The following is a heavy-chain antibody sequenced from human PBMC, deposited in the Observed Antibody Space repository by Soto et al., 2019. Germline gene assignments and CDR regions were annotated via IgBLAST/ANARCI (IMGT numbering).Heavy chain of an antibody. CDR3: ARDPNYDYVWGSPNWFDP. D-gene: IGHD3-16*01. Sequence: PGGSMRLSCAASGFTFSSYWMHWIRQTPGKGLVWVSRINSDGSSTSYADSVKGRFTISRDNAKNTLYLQMNSLRAEDTAVYYCARDPNYDYVWGSPNWFDPWGQGTLVTVSS. CDR2: INSDGSST. J-gene: IGHJ5*02. CDR1: GFTFSSYW. V-gene: IGHV3-74*01.